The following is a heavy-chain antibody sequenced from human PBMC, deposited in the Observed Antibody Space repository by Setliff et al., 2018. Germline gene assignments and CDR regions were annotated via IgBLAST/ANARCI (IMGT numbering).Heavy chain of an antibody. D-gene: IGHD2-2*01. CDR3: ARALYPSSFIGHNWFDP. Sequence: GESLKISCKDSASTFSNYWIVWVRQMPGKGLEWMGMIYPDDSDTKYHPSFQVQVTISADKSISTAYLQWSSLKASDTAMYYCARALYPSSFIGHNWFDPWGQGTLVTVSS. J-gene: IGHJ5*02. V-gene: IGHV5-51*01. CDR2: IYPDDSDT. CDR1: ASTFSNYW.